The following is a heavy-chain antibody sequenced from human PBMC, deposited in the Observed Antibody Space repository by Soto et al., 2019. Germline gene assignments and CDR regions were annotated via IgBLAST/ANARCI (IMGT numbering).Heavy chain of an antibody. D-gene: IGHD5-18*01. CDR1: GDSISSYY. Sequence: QVQLQESGPGLVKPAETLSLTCTISGDSISSYYWSWIRQPPGKGLEWIGYIYYSGSTNYNPSLKSRVTISVDTSKNHFSLKLSSVTASDTAIYYCARGGYNYDEYFQHWGQGTLVTVSS. V-gene: IGHV4-59*01. CDR3: ARGGYNYDEYFQH. CDR2: IYYSGST. J-gene: IGHJ1*01.